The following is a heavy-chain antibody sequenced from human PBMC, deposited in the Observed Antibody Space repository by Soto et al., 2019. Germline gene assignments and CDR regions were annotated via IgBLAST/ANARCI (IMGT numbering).Heavy chain of an antibody. D-gene: IGHD3-10*01. J-gene: IGHJ5*02. V-gene: IGHV1-18*01. Sequence: QVQLVQSGAEVKKPGASVRVSCKASGYSFSTYGISWVRQAPGQGLEWMGWISAYNNKTNYAQKLQGRLTMTTDTSTSTAYMELRSLRSDDAAVYYCARNNGRITMVRRIDPWGQGTLVTVSS. CDR3: ARNNGRITMVRRIDP. CDR2: ISAYNNKT. CDR1: GYSFSTYG.